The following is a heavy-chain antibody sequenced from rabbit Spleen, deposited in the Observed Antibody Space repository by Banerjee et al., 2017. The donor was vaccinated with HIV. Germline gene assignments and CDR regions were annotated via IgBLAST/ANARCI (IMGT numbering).Heavy chain of an antibody. J-gene: IGHJ6*01. CDR1: GFSFTYIDY. CDR3: ARDSGTSFSSYGMDL. CDR2: VAADVGFTS. V-gene: IGHV1S40*01. Sequence: QSLEESGGDLVKPGASLTLTCKASGFSFTYIDYLCWVRQPPGKGPEWIACVAADVGFTSYYATWAKGRFTISKTSSTTVTLQMTSLTAADTATYFCARDSGTSFSSYGMDLWGPGTLVTVS. D-gene: IGHD8-1*01.